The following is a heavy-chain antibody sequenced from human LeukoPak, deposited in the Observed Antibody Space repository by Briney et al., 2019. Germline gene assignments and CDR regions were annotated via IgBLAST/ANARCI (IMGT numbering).Heavy chain of an antibody. D-gene: IGHD6-6*01. Sequence: PSETLSLTGTVSGASMSNYYWTWIRQSPGKGLEWIGYMYSSGYTKYNPSLNSRVTIALDTSKNQFSLKLNSVTAADTAVYYCASRPALDQHIYPWGQGILVTVSS. CDR2: MYSSGYT. J-gene: IGHJ5*02. CDR1: GASMSNYY. V-gene: IGHV4-59*01. CDR3: ASRPALDQHIYP.